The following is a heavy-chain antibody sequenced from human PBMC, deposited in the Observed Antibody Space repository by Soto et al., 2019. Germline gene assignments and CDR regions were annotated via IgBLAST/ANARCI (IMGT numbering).Heavy chain of an antibody. V-gene: IGHV4-31*03. Sequence: QVQLQESGPRLVKASQTLSLTCTVSGDSISGGGYYWSWIRQHPGKGLEWIGYIYYSGRTYYNPSLKSRLTISVDTSESQFSLKLSSVTAADTAVYFCARIGIAVVVADSWGQGILVTVSP. J-gene: IGHJ5*02. D-gene: IGHD6-19*01. CDR1: GDSISGGGYY. CDR2: IYYSGRT. CDR3: ARIGIAVVVADS.